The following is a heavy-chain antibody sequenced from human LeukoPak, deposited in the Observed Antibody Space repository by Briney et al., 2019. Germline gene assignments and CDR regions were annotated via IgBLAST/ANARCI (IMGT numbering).Heavy chain of an antibody. V-gene: IGHV4-31*03. Sequence: SETLSLTCTVSGGSISSGGYYWSWIRQHPGKGLEWIGYIYYSGSTFYNPSLKRRVTIAVDTANNQFSLKLSSVTAADTAVYYCARYYSYGDVHYFDYWGQGTLVSVSS. J-gene: IGHJ4*02. CDR1: GGSISSGGYY. CDR3: ARYYSYGDVHYFDY. CDR2: IYYSGST. D-gene: IGHD5-18*01.